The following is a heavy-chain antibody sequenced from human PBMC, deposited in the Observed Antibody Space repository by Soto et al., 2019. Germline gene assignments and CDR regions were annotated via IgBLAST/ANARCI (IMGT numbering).Heavy chain of an antibody. CDR3: ARDDSTRITIFGVVIESPPYYYGMDV. Sequence: GASVKVSCKASGGTFSSYAISWVRQAPGQGLEWMGGIIPIFGTANYAQKFQGRVTITADESTSTAYMELSSLRSEDTAVYYCARDDSTRITIFGVVIESPPYYYGMDVWGQGTTVTV. J-gene: IGHJ6*02. V-gene: IGHV1-69*13. CDR1: GGTFSSYA. D-gene: IGHD3-3*01. CDR2: IIPIFGTA.